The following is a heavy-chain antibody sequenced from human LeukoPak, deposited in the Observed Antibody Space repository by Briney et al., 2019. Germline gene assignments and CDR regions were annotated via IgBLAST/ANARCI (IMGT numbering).Heavy chain of an antibody. D-gene: IGHD6-13*01. CDR3: ASLSPGSNWYQNDY. J-gene: IGHJ4*02. Sequence: GRSLRLSCAASGFTFDDYAMHWVRQAPGKGLEWVSGISWNSGSIGYADSVKGRFTISRDNAKNSLYLQMNSLRAEDTALYYCASLSPGSNWYQNDYWGQGTLVTVSS. V-gene: IGHV3-9*01. CDR1: GFTFDDYA. CDR2: ISWNSGSI.